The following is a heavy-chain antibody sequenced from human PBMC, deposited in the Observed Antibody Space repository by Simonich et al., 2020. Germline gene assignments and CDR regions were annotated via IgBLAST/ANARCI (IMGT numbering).Heavy chain of an antibody. Sequence: QVQLVQSGAEVKKPGASVKVSCKASGYTFTGYYMHWVRQAPGQGLEWMGWINPNSGGTNYAQKCQGRVTMTRDTSISTAYMALSRLRSDDTAVYYCARGRLTGDKGAFDIWGQGTMVTVSS. CDR3: ARGRLTGDKGAFDI. CDR1: GYTFTGYY. V-gene: IGHV1-2*02. D-gene: IGHD7-27*01. J-gene: IGHJ3*02. CDR2: INPNSGGT.